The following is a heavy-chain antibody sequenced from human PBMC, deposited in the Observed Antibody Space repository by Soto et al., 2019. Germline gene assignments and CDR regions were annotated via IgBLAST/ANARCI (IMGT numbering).Heavy chain of an antibody. Sequence: QVQLQESGPGLVKPSGTLSLTCAVSGGSISSSNWWSWVRQPPGKGLEWIGEIYHSGSTNYNPSRTTPVTIYVDKCRNQFSLKLSSVTAADTAVYYCARAAMGGSSWPFDYWGQGTLVTVSS. V-gene: IGHV4-4*02. CDR1: GGSISSSNW. CDR3: ARAAMGGSSWPFDY. D-gene: IGHD6-13*01. CDR2: IYHSGST. J-gene: IGHJ4*02.